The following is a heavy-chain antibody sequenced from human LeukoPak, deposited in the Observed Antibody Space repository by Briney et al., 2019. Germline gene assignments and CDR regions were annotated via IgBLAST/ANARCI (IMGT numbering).Heavy chain of an antibody. CDR2: LSNDGNNY. CDR1: GFTFSENN. Sequence: GMSLRLSCAASGFTFSENNAHWVRQAPGKGLEWVALLSNDGNNYAYADSVKGRFTLSGDKSKTTLYLQMNSLRAEDTAVYYCARDRSGFYSVDYWGQGTLVTVSS. D-gene: IGHD5-12*01. CDR3: ARDRSGFYSVDY. V-gene: IGHV3-30-3*01. J-gene: IGHJ4*02.